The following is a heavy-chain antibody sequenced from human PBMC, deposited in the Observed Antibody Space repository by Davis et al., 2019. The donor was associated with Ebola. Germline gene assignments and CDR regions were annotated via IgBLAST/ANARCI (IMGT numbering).Heavy chain of an antibody. Sequence: GESLKISCAASGFTFSSYSMNWVRQAPGKGLEWVSSISSSSSYIYYADSVKGRFTISRDNAKNSLYLQMNSLRAEDTAVYYCARVRSSTSGYYYYGMDVWGQGTTVTVSS. CDR3: ARVRSSTSGYYYYGMDV. CDR2: ISSSSSYI. CDR1: GFTFSSYS. D-gene: IGHD2-2*01. V-gene: IGHV3-21*01. J-gene: IGHJ6*02.